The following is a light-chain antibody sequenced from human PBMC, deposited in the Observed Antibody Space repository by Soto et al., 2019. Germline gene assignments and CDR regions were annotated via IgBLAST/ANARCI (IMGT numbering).Light chain of an antibody. V-gene: IGKV3-20*01. J-gene: IGKJ2*01. CDR3: QLYWGSHMFS. CDR2: SAS. Sequence: EIVLTQYPGTLSLSPGEGGTLSCRASQSISSSYLAWYQQKPGQSPRLLIYSASSRATGIPERFSGSGSGTDVTLTISRLEPEDFEVYFCQLYWGSHMFSFGQGTKLEIK. CDR1: QSISSSY.